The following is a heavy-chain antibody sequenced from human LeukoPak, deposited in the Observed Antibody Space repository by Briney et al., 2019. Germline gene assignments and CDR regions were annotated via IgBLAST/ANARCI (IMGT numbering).Heavy chain of an antibody. CDR3: ARSTVATIRGGYSSGPYYYYMDV. Sequence: SETLSLTCSVSSGSIISSSHYWGWIRQSPGKGLEWIGSMDYSGNPYYNPSLKSRVIISVDTSENQFSLKLRSVTAADTAVHYCARSTVATIRGGYSSGPYYYYMDVWGKGTTVTVSS. D-gene: IGHD5-12*01. V-gene: IGHV4-39*01. J-gene: IGHJ6*03. CDR2: MDYSGNP. CDR1: SGSIISSSHY.